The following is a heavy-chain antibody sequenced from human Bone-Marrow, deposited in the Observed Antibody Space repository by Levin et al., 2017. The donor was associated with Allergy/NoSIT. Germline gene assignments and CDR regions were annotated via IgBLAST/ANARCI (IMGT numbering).Heavy chain of an antibody. CDR1: GGSISSDNYY. D-gene: IGHD5-24*01. V-gene: IGHV4-30-4*01. CDR2: TYYNGST. Sequence: PSETLSLTCTVSGGSISSDNYYWTWIRQPPGKGLECIGYTYYNGSTYYNPSLKSRVTISVDTSKNQFSLKLDSVTAADTAVYYCARVRDGYNFGDYYFDSWGQGTLVIDSS. CDR3: ARVRDGYNFGDYYFDS. J-gene: IGHJ4*02.